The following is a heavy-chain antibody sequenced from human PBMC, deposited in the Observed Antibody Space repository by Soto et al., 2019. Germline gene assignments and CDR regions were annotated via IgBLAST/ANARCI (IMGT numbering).Heavy chain of an antibody. V-gene: IGHV3-23*01. CDR3: AKEDNYYDSSGYYLEYFHH. CDR2: ISGSGGTT. J-gene: IGHJ1*01. CDR1: GFTFSSYA. Sequence: EVHLLESGGGLVQPGGSLRLSCAASGFTFSSYAMTWVRPAPGKGLEWVSIISGSGGTTYYADSVEGRFTISRDNSKNTLYLQMNSLRADDTAVYYCAKEDNYYDSSGYYLEYFHHWGQGTLVTVSS. D-gene: IGHD3-22*01.